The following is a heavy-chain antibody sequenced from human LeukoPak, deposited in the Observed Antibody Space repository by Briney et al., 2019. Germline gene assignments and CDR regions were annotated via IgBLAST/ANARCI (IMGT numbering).Heavy chain of an antibody. Sequence: ASVKVSCKASGYTFTGYYMHWVRQAPGQGLEWMGWINPNSGGTNYAQKFQGRVTMTRDTSISTAYMELSRLRSDDTAVYYCARDRIAAAGTDGDAFDIWGQGTMVTVSS. CDR2: INPNSGGT. D-gene: IGHD6-13*01. CDR1: GYTFTGYY. J-gene: IGHJ3*02. V-gene: IGHV1-2*02. CDR3: ARDRIAAAGTDGDAFDI.